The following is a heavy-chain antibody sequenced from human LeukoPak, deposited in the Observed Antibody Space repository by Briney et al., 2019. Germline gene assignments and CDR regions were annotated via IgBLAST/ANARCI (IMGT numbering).Heavy chain of an antibody. CDR2: IYYSGDS. CDR1: GGSTSGFY. CDR3: ARHPFSTPFDY. Sequence: SETLSRTCSVSGGSTSGFYWSWIRQPPGKGLEWIGYIYYSGDSNYNPSLKSRVTMSLDTSKNQVSLRLSSVTAADTAVYYCARHPFSTPFDYWGRGTLVTVSS. J-gene: IGHJ4*02. V-gene: IGHV4-59*08. D-gene: IGHD2/OR15-2a*01.